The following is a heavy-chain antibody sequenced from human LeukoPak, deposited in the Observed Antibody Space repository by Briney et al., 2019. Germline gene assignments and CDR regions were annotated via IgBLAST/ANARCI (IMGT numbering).Heavy chain of an antibody. V-gene: IGHV3-30*18. CDR2: ISYDGSDK. D-gene: IGHD6-19*01. Sequence: QAGGSLRLSCAASGLTFSSYDIHWVRQAPGKGLEWVAIISYDGSDKYYADSVKGRFTISRDNSKNTLYLQMNSLRAEDTAVYYCAKDSQQWLASHYFDNWGQGTLVTVSS. CDR3: AKDSQQWLASHYFDN. CDR1: GLTFSSYD. J-gene: IGHJ4*02.